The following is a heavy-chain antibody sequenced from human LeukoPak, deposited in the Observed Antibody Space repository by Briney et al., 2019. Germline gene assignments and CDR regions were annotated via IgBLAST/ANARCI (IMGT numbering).Heavy chain of an antibody. V-gene: IGHV3-21*01. CDR3: ARVSTVCSGGSCYLDAFDI. Sequence: GGSLRLSCAASGLTFSSYSMNWVRQAPGKGLEWVSSISSSTYIYYADSVKGRFTISRDNAKNSLYLQMNSLRAEDTAVYYCARVSTVCSGGSCYLDAFDIWGQGTMVTVSS. CDR2: ISSSTYI. D-gene: IGHD2-15*01. CDR1: GLTFSSYS. J-gene: IGHJ3*02.